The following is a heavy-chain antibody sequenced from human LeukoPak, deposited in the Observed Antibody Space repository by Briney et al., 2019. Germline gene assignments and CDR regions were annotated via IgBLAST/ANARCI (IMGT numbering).Heavy chain of an antibody. CDR3: ARNSSGIHFDY. J-gene: IGHJ4*02. CDR1: GYSISNTHY. CDR2: IYNSVST. V-gene: IGHV4-38-2*01. D-gene: IGHD3-22*01. Sequence: SETLSLTCAVSGYSISNTHYWGWIRQPPGKGLEWIGSIYNSVSTHYNPSLKSRVTISVDTSMNQFSLKLSSVTAADTAVYYCARNSSGIHFDYWGRGTLVTVSS.